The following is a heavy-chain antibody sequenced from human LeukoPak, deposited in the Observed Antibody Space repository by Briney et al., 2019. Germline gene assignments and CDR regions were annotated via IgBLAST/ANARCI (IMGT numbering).Heavy chain of an antibody. V-gene: IGHV4-4*07. Sequence: SVALSLTCTVSGGSISSYYWSWIRQPAGKGLEWIGRIYTSGSTNYNPSLKSRVTMSVDTSKNQFSLKLSSVTAADTAVYYCARGEGYDSSGYYYGYFDYWGQGTLVTVSS. CDR2: IYTSGST. CDR1: GGSISSYY. CDR3: ARGEGYDSSGYYYGYFDY. J-gene: IGHJ4*02. D-gene: IGHD3-22*01.